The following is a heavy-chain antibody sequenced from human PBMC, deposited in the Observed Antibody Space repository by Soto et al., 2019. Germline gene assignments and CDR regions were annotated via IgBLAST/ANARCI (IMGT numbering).Heavy chain of an antibody. J-gene: IGHJ4*02. V-gene: IGHV3-66*01. Sequence: EVQLVESGGGLVQPGGSLRLSCAASGFTVSTKYMSWVRQAPGKGLEWVSVIYSGGSTFYADSVRGRFTISRDNSKNTVILQMNSLRAEDTAVYYCARDPWAADFWGQGTLVTVSS. D-gene: IGHD3-16*01. CDR1: GFTVSTKY. CDR3: ARDPWAADF. CDR2: IYSGGST.